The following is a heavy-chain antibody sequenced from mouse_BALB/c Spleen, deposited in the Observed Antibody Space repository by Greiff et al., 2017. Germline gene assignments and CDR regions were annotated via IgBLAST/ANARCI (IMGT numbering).Heavy chain of an antibody. J-gene: IGHJ3*01. D-gene: IGHD1-1*01. CDR1: GYTFTSYW. CDR2: INPSTGYT. V-gene: IGHV1-7*01. Sequence: VQLQQSGAELAKPGASVKMSCKASGYTFTSYWMHWVKQRPGQGLEWIGYINPSTGYTEYNQKFKDKATLTADKSSSTAYMQLSSLTSEDSAVYYCASPSSYGFAYWGQGTLVTVSA. CDR3: ASPSSYGFAY.